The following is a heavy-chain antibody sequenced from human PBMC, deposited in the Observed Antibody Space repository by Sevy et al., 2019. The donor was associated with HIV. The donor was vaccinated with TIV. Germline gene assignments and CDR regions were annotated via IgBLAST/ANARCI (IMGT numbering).Heavy chain of an antibody. J-gene: IGHJ4*02. Sequence: GGSLRLSCAASGFTFSSYWMSWVRQAPGKGLEWVATMKQDGSEKYYVGSVKGRFTISRDNANHSLYLQMNGLRAEDTAVYYCVREGLGGFSYSLDCWGQGTLVTVSS. V-gene: IGHV3-7*01. CDR3: VREGLGGFSYSLDC. D-gene: IGHD5-18*01. CDR1: GFTFSSYW. CDR2: MKQDGSEK.